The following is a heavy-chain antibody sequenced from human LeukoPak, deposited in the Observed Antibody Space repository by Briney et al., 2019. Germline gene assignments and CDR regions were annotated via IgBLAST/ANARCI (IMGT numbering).Heavy chain of an antibody. CDR2: INSNSGDT. D-gene: IGHD2-15*01. J-gene: IGHJ4*02. Sequence: ASVKVSCKASGYTFTSYYMHWVRQAPGQGLEWMGWINSNSGDTNSAQKFQGRVTLTRDTSITTAYMEMSSLSSDDTAVYYCVRVSLSPLLPIDYWGQGTLVTVSS. V-gene: IGHV1-2*02. CDR3: VRVSLSPLLPIDY. CDR1: GYTFTSYY.